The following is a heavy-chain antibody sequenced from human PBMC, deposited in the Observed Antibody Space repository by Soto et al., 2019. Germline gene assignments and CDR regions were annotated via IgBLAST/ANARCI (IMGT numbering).Heavy chain of an antibody. CDR2: IYTSGST. V-gene: IGHV4-4*07. J-gene: IGHJ5*02. D-gene: IGHD2-8*01. CDR1: GGSISSYY. CDR3: ARDLGVSRKLSTNWLDP. Sequence: SETLSLTCTVSGGSISSYYWSWIRQPAGKGLEWIGRIYTSGSTNYNPSLKSRVTMSVDTSKNQFSLKLSSVTAADTAVYYCARDLGVSRKLSTNWLDPWGQGTLVTVSS.